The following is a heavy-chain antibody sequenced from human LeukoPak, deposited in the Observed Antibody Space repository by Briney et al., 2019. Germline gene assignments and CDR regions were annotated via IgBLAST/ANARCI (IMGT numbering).Heavy chain of an antibody. CDR2: IYSGGST. D-gene: IGHD3-22*01. CDR3: ARNLYYYASSGHLYY. J-gene: IGHJ4*02. CDR1: GFTVSSNC. V-gene: IGHV3-66*01. Sequence: GGSLRLSGRALGFTVSSNCMSWVRKAPGKGLEWVAGIYSGGSTYYADSVKDRFTLSRDHPKNPLYLQMNSLRAEDTAVYYCARNLYYYASSGHLYYWGQGTLVTVSS.